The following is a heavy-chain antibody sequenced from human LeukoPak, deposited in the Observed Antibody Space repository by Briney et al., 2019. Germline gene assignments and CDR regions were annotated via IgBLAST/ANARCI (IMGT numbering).Heavy chain of an antibody. CDR2: IYWDDDK. J-gene: IGHJ1*01. Sequence: SGPTLVYPTQTLTLTCTSSGFSLGASGLGVAWIRSPPAQALEGLALIYWDDDKRYSPSLKSRLTITKDTSKNQVVLTMTNMDPVDTATYYCAHRISVTTFQHWGQGTLVTVSS. V-gene: IGHV2-5*02. CDR1: GFSLGASGLG. D-gene: IGHD4-17*01. CDR3: AHRISVTTFQH.